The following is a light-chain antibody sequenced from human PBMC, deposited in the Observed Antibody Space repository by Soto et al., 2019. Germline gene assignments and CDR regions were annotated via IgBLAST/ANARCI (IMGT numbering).Light chain of an antibody. CDR3: SSYTSSSTRV. Sequence: QSVLTQPASVSGSPGQSITISCTGTSSDVGAYDYVSWYQQHPDKAPKLMIYEVSNRPSGVSNRLSGSKSVNTATLTISGLQADDEADYYCSSYTSSSTRVFGTGTKVTV. J-gene: IGLJ1*01. V-gene: IGLV2-14*03. CDR1: SSDVGAYDY. CDR2: EVS.